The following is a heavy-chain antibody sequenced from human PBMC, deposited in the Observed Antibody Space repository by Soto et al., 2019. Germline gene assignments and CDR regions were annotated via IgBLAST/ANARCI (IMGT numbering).Heavy chain of an antibody. CDR2: INISGRMT. CDR3: ARVGVASHHFDP. J-gene: IGHJ5*02. Sequence: QVQLVESGGGLVKPGGSLRLSCAGAGFIFRDYFMTWIRQSPGKGLEWVADINISGRMTHYADSVKGRFTMSRDNDKKSLYLQMDSLRVGDTAVYYWARVGVASHHFDPWGQGTLVTVSS. V-gene: IGHV3-11*01. D-gene: IGHD2-15*01. CDR1: GFIFRDYF.